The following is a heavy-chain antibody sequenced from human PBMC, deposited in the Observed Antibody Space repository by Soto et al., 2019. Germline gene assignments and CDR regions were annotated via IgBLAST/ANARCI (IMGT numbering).Heavy chain of an antibody. CDR3: ASQGKYYDSSGYFHYGMDV. J-gene: IGHJ6*02. D-gene: IGHD3-22*01. CDR2: IVIGSGNT. V-gene: IGHV1-58*01. CDR1: GFPFTSSA. Sequence: SVKVSCKASGFPFTSSAVQWVRQARGQRLEWIGWIVIGSGNTNYAQKYQERVTMTRDMSTSTDYMELSSLKTEDTSVYYCASQGKYYDSSGYFHYGMDVWAQGTTVTV.